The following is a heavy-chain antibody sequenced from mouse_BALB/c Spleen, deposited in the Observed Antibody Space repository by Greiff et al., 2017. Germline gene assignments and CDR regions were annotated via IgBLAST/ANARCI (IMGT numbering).Heavy chain of an antibody. CDR3: ASRYFDY. CDR1: GFTFSSFG. Sequence: VESGGGLVQPGGSRKLSCAASGFTFSSFGMHWVRQAPEKGLEWVAYISSGSSTIYYADTVKGRFTISRDNPKNTLFLQMTSLRSEDTAMYYCASRYFDYWGQGTTLTVSS. CDR2: ISSGSSTI. J-gene: IGHJ2*01. V-gene: IGHV5-17*02.